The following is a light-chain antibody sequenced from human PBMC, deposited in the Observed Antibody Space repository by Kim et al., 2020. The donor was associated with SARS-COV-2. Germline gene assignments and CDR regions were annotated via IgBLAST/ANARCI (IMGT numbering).Light chain of an antibody. CDR3: QQYGSSPIT. CDR2: GAS. CDR1: QSVSSNY. J-gene: IGKJ5*01. V-gene: IGKV3-20*01. Sequence: EIVLTQSPGTLSLSPGERATLSCRASQSVSSNYLAWYQQKPGQAPRLLNYGASSRATGIPDRFSGSGSGTDFTLTISRLEPEDFAVYYCQQYGSSPITFAQGTRLEIK.